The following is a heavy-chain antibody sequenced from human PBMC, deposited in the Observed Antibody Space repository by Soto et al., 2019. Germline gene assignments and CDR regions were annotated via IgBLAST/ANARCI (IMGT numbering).Heavy chain of an antibody. CDR2: IYYSGST. Sequence: SETLSLTCTVSGGSISSYYWSWIRQPPGKGLEWIGYIYYSGSTNYNPSLKSRVTISVDTSKNQFSLKLSSVTAADTAVYYCATTPISSSWYTYSEIYFVYWGQGILVTV. V-gene: IGHV4-59*01. CDR1: GGSISSYY. J-gene: IGHJ4*02. D-gene: IGHD6-13*01. CDR3: ATTPISSSWYTYSEIYFVY.